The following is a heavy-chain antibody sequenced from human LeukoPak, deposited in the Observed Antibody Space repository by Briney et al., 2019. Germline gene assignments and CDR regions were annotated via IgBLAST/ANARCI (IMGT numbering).Heavy chain of an antibody. CDR3: ARESEYCSGGSCPALDY. J-gene: IGHJ4*02. Sequence: SETLSLTCTVSGGSVSSGSYYWSWIRQPPGKGLEWIGYIYYSGSANYNPSLKSRVTISVDTSKNQFSLKLSSVTAADTAVYYCARESEYCSGGSCPALDYWGQGTLVTVSS. CDR1: GGSVSSGSYY. V-gene: IGHV4-61*01. D-gene: IGHD2-15*01. CDR2: IYYSGSA.